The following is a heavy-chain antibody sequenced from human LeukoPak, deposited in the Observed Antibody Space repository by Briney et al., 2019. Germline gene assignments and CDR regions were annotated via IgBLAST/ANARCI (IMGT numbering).Heavy chain of an antibody. CDR2: ISGSGGST. J-gene: IGHJ4*02. CDR1: GFPFSSYA. CDR3: AKEVSSYGGWYYFDY. D-gene: IGHD1-26*01. Sequence: GGSLRLSCAASGFPFSSYAMSWVRLAPGKGLEWVSAISGSGGSTYYADSVKGRFTISRDNSKNTLYLQMNSLRAEDTAVYYCAKEVSSYGGWYYFDYWGQGTLVTVSS. V-gene: IGHV3-23*01.